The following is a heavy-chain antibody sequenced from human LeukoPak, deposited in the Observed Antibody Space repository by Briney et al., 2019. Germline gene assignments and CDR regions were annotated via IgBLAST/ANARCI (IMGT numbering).Heavy chain of an antibody. Sequence: GGSLRLSCAASGFTFSSYGMHWVRQAPGKGLEWVAFIRYDGSNKYYADSVKGRFTISRDNSKNTLYLQMNSLRAGDTAVYYCAKDQDTAIVFDYWGQGTLVTVSS. CDR3: AKDQDTAIVFDY. CDR1: GFTFSSYG. D-gene: IGHD5-18*01. J-gene: IGHJ4*02. V-gene: IGHV3-30*02. CDR2: IRYDGSNK.